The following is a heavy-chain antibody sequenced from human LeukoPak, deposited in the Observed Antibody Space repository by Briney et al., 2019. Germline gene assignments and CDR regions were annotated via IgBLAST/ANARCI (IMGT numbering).Heavy chain of an antibody. V-gene: IGHV4-59*01. D-gene: IGHD6-6*01. J-gene: IGHJ5*02. Sequence: SETLSLTCTVSGSSISSYYWSWIRQPPGKGLEWIGYIYHSGSTNYNPSLKSRVTISVDTSKNQFSLKLSSVTAADTAVYYCARASFRFDPWGQGTLVTVSS. CDR1: GSSISSYY. CDR3: ARASFRFDP. CDR2: IYHSGST.